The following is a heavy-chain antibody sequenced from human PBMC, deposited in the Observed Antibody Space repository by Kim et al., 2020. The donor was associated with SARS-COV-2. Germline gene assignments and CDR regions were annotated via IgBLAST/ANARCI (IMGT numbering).Heavy chain of an antibody. CDR1: GGTFSSYT. J-gene: IGHJ6*02. Sequence: SVKVSCKASGGTFSSYTISWVRQAPGQGLEWMGRIIPILGIANYAQKFQGRVTITADKSTSTAYMELSSLRSEDTAVYYCAREWFGEFSFSGGYYGMDVWGQGTTVTVSS. CDR2: IIPILGIA. D-gene: IGHD3-10*01. CDR3: AREWFGEFSFSGGYYGMDV. V-gene: IGHV1-69*04.